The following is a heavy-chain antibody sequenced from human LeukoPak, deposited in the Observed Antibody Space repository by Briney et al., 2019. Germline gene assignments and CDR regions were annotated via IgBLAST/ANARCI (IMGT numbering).Heavy chain of an antibody. V-gene: IGHV1-69*04. CDR1: GGTFSSYA. CDR2: IIPILGIA. J-gene: IGHJ4*02. Sequence: GASGKVCCKAAGGTFSSYAISWVRQAPGQGLEWMGRIIPILGIANYAQKFQGRVTITADKSTSTAYMELSSPRSEDTAVYYCARTTYCSGGSCYSTEPFDYWGQGTLVTVSS. D-gene: IGHD2-15*01. CDR3: ARTTYCSGGSCYSTEPFDY.